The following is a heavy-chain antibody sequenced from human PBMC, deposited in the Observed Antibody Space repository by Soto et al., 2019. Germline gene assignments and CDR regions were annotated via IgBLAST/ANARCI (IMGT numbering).Heavy chain of an antibody. Sequence: NPSETLSLTCTISGGSVSVYYWSWIRQSTGQGLEWIGYIYASGSPYYNPSLRSRVTISAGTSKNQISLKLTSPTAADTAVYYCARGVGSSPPQYWGRGTLVTVSS. CDR1: GGSVSVYY. V-gene: IGHV4-59*02. CDR2: IYASGSP. D-gene: IGHD1-26*01. CDR3: ARGVGSSPPQY. J-gene: IGHJ4*02.